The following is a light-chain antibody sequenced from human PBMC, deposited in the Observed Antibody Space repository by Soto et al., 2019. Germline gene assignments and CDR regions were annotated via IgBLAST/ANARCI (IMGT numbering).Light chain of an antibody. CDR3: CSYAGSYTGV. CDR1: SSDVGNYNY. J-gene: IGLJ3*02. CDR2: DVN. Sequence: QSALTQPRSVSGSPGQSVTISCTGTSSDVGNYNYVSWYQQHPGKAPKLMIYDVNKRPSGVPARFSGSKSGNTASLTISGVQTEEEADYYCCSYAGSYTGVFGGGTKLTVL. V-gene: IGLV2-11*01.